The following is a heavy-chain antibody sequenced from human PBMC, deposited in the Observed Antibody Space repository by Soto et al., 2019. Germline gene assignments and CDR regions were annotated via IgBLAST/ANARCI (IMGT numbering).Heavy chain of an antibody. V-gene: IGHV1-69*13. Sequence: SVKVSCKASGGTFSSYAISWVRQAPGQGLEWMGGIIPIFGTANYAQKFQGRVTITADESTSTAYMELSSLRSEDTAVYYCARSDYYDSSGYSYYFDYWGQGTLVTVSS. CDR3: ARSDYYDSSGYSYYFDY. J-gene: IGHJ4*02. CDR1: GGTFSSYA. D-gene: IGHD3-22*01. CDR2: IIPIFGTA.